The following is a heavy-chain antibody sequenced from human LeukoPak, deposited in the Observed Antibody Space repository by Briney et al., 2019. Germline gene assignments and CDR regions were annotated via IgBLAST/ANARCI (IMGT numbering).Heavy chain of an antibody. J-gene: IGHJ4*02. Sequence: ASVKVSCKASGYTFTGYYMHWVRQAPGQGLEWMGWINPNSGGTNYARKFQGRATMTRDTSISTVYMELSRLRADDTAVYYCARVGYYDSSGNIAESFDHWGQGTLVTVSS. D-gene: IGHD3-22*01. V-gene: IGHV1-2*02. CDR3: ARVGYYDSSGNIAESFDH. CDR1: GYTFTGYY. CDR2: INPNSGGT.